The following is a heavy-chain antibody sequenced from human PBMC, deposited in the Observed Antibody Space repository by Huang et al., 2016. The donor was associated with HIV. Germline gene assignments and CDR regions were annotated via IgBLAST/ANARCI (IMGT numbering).Heavy chain of an antibody. Sequence: QVRLVESGGGVVQPGASLTLSCSAAGLPFSAYGMDWVRPAPGEGLEGVSLIRYDGNNDYLRGSVKGRFTISRDNSNNTLYLRMNSLRPEETAVYYCGKERGSSRARSSFDFWGQGTSVIVSS. CDR1: GLPFSAYG. D-gene: IGHD6-13*01. V-gene: IGHV3-30*02. CDR3: GKERGSSRARSSFDF. CDR2: IRYDGNND. J-gene: IGHJ3*01.